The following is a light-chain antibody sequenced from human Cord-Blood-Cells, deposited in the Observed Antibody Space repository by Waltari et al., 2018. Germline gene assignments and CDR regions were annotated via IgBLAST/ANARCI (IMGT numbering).Light chain of an antibody. CDR1: ISDVGSYYL. V-gene: IGLV2-23*01. Sequence: QSALTLPAPVSGSPGHSITISRTGTISDVGSYYLVSWYQQHPGKAPKLMIYEGSKRPSGVSNRFSGSKSGNTASLTISGLQAEDEADYYCCSYAGSSTWVFGGGTKLTVL. J-gene: IGLJ3*02. CDR3: CSYAGSSTWV. CDR2: EGS.